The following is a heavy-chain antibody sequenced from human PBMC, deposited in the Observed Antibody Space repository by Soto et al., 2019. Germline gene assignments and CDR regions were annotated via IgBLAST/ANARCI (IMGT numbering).Heavy chain of an antibody. J-gene: IGHJ6*03. CDR2: ISDDGDTT. V-gene: IGHV3-74*01. D-gene: IGHD6-6*01. CDR1: GFTFSSFW. Sequence: GGSLRLSCAASGFTFSSFWMHWVRQAPGKGLVWVSRISDDGDTTSYADSVKGRVTMTRDTSTSTVYMELSSLRSEDTAVYYCASTRQDSSSSESLYYYYYMDVWGKGTTVTVSS. CDR3: ASTRQDSSSSESLYYYYYMDV.